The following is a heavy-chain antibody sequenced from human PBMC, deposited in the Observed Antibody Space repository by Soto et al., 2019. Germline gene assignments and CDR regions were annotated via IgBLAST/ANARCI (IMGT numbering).Heavy chain of an antibody. V-gene: IGHV5-10-1*01. J-gene: IGHJ4*02. D-gene: IGHD6-25*01. Sequence: LPISCKGSVYSFTIYWLSWVRQMPGKGLEWMGRIDPSDSYTNYSPSFQGHVTISADKSTSTAYLQWSSLKASDTAMYYCASRLEHGTDYWGQGTLVTVSS. CDR3: ASRLEHGTDY. CDR2: IDPSDSYT. CDR1: VYSFTIYW.